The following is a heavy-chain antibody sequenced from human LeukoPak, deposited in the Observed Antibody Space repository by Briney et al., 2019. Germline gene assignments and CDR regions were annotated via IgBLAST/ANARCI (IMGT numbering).Heavy chain of an antibody. CDR3: AKDRYGDYSFES. CDR2: ISGSGSDT. Sequence: GGSLRLSCSASGFTFSSYAMHWVRQAPGKGLEWVSAISGSGSDTYYADSVEGRFTVSRDNSKNTLYLQMNSLRAEDTALYYCAKDRYGDYSFESWGQGTLVTVSS. J-gene: IGHJ4*02. CDR1: GFTFSSYA. V-gene: IGHV3-23*01. D-gene: IGHD4-17*01.